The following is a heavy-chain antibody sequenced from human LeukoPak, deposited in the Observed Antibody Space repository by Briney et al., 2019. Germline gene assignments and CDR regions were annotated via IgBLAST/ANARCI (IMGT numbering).Heavy chain of an antibody. CDR1: GFSVTSCA. V-gene: IGHV3-23*01. J-gene: IGHJ4*02. CDR2: ICNSGYNT. Sequence: GGSLRLSCAASGFSVTSCAMSWVRQAPGKGLEWVSTICNSGYNTWYADSVKGRFTISRDNSQNTLYLQMSGLRAEDTALYYCARHDGSSFIYYIDHWGQGALVTVSS. D-gene: IGHD1-26*01. CDR3: ARHDGSSFIYYIDH.